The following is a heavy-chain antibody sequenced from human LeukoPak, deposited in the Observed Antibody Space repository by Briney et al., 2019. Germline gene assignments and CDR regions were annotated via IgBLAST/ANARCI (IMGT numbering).Heavy chain of an antibody. D-gene: IGHD3-9*01. CDR1: GFTFSNYA. V-gene: IGHV3-23*01. J-gene: IGHJ6*03. CDR3: AKETYDILTGYYKPYYYYYYMDV. Sequence: GGSLRLSCAASGFTFSNYAMSWVRQAPGKGLEWVSVISGSGGRTYYADSVKGRFTISRDNSRNTVYLQMNSLRAEDTAVYYCAKETYDILTGYYKPYYYYYYMDVWGKGTTVTISS. CDR2: ISGSGGRT.